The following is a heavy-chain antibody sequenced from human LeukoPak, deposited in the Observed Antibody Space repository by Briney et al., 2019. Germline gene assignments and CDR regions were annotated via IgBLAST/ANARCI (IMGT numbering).Heavy chain of an antibody. V-gene: IGHV4-34*01. J-gene: IGHJ5*02. CDR2: INHSGST. CDR1: GGSLSGYY. D-gene: IGHD3-10*01. Sequence: SETLSLTCAVYGGSLSGYYRSWIRQPPGKGLEWIGEINHSGSTNYNPSLKSRVTISVDTSKNQFSLKLSSVTAADTAVYYCARGLRYYGSGSYSGYWFDPWGQGTLVTVSP. CDR3: ARGLRYYGSGSYSGYWFDP.